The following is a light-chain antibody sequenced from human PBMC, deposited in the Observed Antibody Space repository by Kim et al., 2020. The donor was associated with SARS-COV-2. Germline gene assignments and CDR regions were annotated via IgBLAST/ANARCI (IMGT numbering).Light chain of an antibody. V-gene: IGLV3-19*01. CDR1: SLRSYY. Sequence: SSELTQDPAVSVALGQTVRITCQGDSLRSYYGSWFQQKPGQAPVLVIYGKNNRPSGIPDRFFGSSSGNTASLTITGAQAEDEADYYCNCRDSSGNHVVFGGGTQLTVL. CDR2: GKN. CDR3: NCRDSSGNHVV. J-gene: IGLJ2*01.